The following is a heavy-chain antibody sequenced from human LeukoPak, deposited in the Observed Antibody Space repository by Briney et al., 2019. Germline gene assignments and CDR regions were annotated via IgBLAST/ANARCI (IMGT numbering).Heavy chain of an antibody. D-gene: IGHD3-22*01. J-gene: IGHJ4*02. CDR2: INSAGSST. CDR3: TRDPDLSGYSFFDD. V-gene: IGHV3-74*01. CDR1: AFSLSSYW. Sequence: PGGSLRLSCAASAFSLSSYWMHWVRQAPGKGLVWVSRINSAGSSTSYADFVKGRFTISRDNAKNTLYLQMNSLRAEDTAVYYCTRDPDLSGYSFFDDWGQGTLVTVSS.